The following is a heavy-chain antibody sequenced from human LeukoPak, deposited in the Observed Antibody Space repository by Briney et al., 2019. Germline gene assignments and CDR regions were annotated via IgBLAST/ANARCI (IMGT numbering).Heavy chain of an antibody. CDR2: ISGSGDTI. Sequence: GGSLRLSCAASGISFSDYYMSWIRQAPGKGLEWIAYISGSGDTIKYADFVEGRFTISRDNAKRSVYLEMNSLTDEDTAVYFCTRGVAMAIWSQGTLVTVSS. CDR3: TRGVAMAI. D-gene: IGHD2-15*01. CDR1: GISFSDYY. J-gene: IGHJ4*02. V-gene: IGHV3-11*04.